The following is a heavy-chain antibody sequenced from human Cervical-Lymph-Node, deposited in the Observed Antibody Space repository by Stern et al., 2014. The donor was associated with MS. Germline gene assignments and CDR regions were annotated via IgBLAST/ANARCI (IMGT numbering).Heavy chain of an antibody. Sequence: VQLVESGPGLVKPSETLSLTCSVSGGSISRSTYYWGWIRQPPGKGLEWIGSIYYSGTTYYNPSLKSRVTIDTSTNQFSLRVAIVTAADTAVYYCARHDGWLPHYWSQGTLVTVSS. D-gene: IGHD5-12*01. CDR3: ARHDGWLPHY. CDR1: GGSISRSTYY. V-gene: IGHV4-39*01. J-gene: IGHJ4*02. CDR2: IYYSGTT.